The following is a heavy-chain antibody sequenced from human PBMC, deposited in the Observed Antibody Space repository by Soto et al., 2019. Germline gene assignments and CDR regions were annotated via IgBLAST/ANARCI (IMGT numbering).Heavy chain of an antibody. J-gene: IGHJ3*02. CDR1: GYTFTSYA. D-gene: IGHD4-17*01. Sequence: QVQLVQCGAEVKKPGASVKVSCKASGYTFTSYAMHWVRQAPGQRLEWMGWINAGNGNTKYSQKFQGRVTITRDTSASTAYMELSSLRSEDTAVYYCARSPFMTTVTTDAFDIWGQGTMVTVSS. CDR2: INAGNGNT. V-gene: IGHV1-3*01. CDR3: ARSPFMTTVTTDAFDI.